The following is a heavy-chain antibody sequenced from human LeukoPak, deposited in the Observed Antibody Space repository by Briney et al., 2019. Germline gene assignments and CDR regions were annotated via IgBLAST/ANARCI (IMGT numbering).Heavy chain of an antibody. CDR3: AKAFYGDYDYFDS. V-gene: IGHV3-23*01. D-gene: IGHD4-17*01. Sequence: GGSLRLSCAASGFTFSNYAMSWVRQAPGKELEWVSIISGSNGATYYADSVKGRFTISRDNSKNTLYLQMNSLRAEDTAVYYCAKAFYGDYDYFDSWGQGALVTVSS. CDR2: ISGSNGAT. CDR1: GFTFSNYA. J-gene: IGHJ4*02.